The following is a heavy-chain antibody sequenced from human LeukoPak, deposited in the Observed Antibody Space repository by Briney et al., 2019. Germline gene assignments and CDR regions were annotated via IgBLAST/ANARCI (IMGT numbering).Heavy chain of an antibody. CDR1: GGTFSSYA. CDR3: APDVVVITPHDAFDI. D-gene: IGHD3-22*01. Sequence: ASVEVSCKASGGTFSSYAISWVRQAPGQGLEWMGRIIPILGIANYAQKFQGRVTITADKSTSTAYMELSSLRSEDTAVYYCAPDVVVITPHDAFDIWGQGTMVTVSS. V-gene: IGHV1-69*04. CDR2: IIPILGIA. J-gene: IGHJ3*02.